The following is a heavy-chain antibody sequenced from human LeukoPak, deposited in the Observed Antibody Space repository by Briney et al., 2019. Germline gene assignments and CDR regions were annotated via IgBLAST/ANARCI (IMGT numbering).Heavy chain of an antibody. D-gene: IGHD3-3*01. Sequence: SVKVSCKASGYTFTGYYMHWVRQAPGQGLEWMGWINPNSGGTNYAQKFQGRVTMTRDTSISTAYMELSRLRSDDTAVYYCARGLASGYKYNWFDPWGQGTLVTVSS. J-gene: IGHJ5*02. CDR1: GYTFTGYY. V-gene: IGHV1-2*02. CDR2: INPNSGGT. CDR3: ARGLASGYKYNWFDP.